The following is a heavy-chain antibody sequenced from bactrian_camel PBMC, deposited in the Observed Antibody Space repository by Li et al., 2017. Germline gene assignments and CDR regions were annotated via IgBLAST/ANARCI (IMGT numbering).Heavy chain of an antibody. D-gene: IGHD1*01. CDR2: IDSDGST. V-gene: IGHV3S53*01. Sequence: VQLVESGGGSALAGGCVRLSCAASGYPYCVGWFRQAPGKEREGVAVIDSDGSTSYADSVKGRFTISKDNAKKTLYLYLQMNSLKPEDTAVYYCAARPVNTRACVAGGRYEFGYWGQGTQVTV. J-gene: IGHJ4*01. CDR1: GYPYC. CDR3: AARPVNTRACVAGGRYEFGY.